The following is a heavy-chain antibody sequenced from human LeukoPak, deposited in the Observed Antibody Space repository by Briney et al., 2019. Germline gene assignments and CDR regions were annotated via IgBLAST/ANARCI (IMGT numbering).Heavy chain of an antibody. J-gene: IGHJ4*02. V-gene: IGHV3-21*01. D-gene: IGHD3-10*01. CDR3: ARVGTGYGSGSGNLDY. CDR1: GFTVSSYW. CDR2: ISSSSSYI. Sequence: GGSLRLSCAASGFTVSSYWMSWVRQAPGKGLEWVSSISSSSSYIYYADSVKGRFTISRDNAKNSLYLQMNSLRAEDTAVYYCARVGTGYGSGSGNLDYWGQGTLVTVSS.